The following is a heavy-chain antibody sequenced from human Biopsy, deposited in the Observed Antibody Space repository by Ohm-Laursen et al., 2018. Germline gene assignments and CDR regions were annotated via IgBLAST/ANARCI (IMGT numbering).Heavy chain of an antibody. V-gene: IGHV1-18*01. D-gene: IGHD3-10*01. CDR1: GYMFYSYG. CDR3: ARDRHHAAGSYAGMDV. J-gene: IGHJ6*02. Sequence: SVKVSCKSSGYMFYSYGVSWVRLAPGQGPEWMGWISGYKGNTNHPQSLQGRVTLTTDASSSTAYMELRGLRSDDTAVYYCARDRHHAAGSYAGMDVWGQGTTVTVSS. CDR2: ISGYKGNT.